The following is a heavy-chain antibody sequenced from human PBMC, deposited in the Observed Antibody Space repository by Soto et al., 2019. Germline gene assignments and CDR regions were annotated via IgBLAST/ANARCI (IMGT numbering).Heavy chain of an antibody. V-gene: IGHV3-53*01. CDR3: ATWHEPEHAFDV. CDR2: LYDVDGS. J-gene: IGHJ3*01. D-gene: IGHD1-1*01. CDR1: GLTMSGKKY. Sequence: DVQLVESGGGLIQPGESLRLSCAAFGLTMSGKKYVAWVRQAPGKGLEWVSALYDVDGSFYADSVTGRFTTSSDSSKTTVYLQMNDLIPDDTAVYYCATWHEPEHAFDVWGQGTTVTISS.